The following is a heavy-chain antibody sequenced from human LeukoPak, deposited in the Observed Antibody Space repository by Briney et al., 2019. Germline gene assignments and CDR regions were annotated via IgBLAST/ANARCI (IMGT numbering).Heavy chain of an antibody. CDR3: ARMVVSAVVRGVIPHNWFDP. J-gene: IGHJ5*02. CDR1: GYTFTSYA. CDR2: INAGNGNT. D-gene: IGHD3-10*01. Sequence: ASVKVSCKASGYTFTSYAMHWVRQAPGQRLEWMGWINAGNGNTKYSQKFQGRVTITRDTSASTAYMELSSLRSEDTAVYYCARMVVSAVVRGVIPHNWFDPWGQGTLVTVSS. V-gene: IGHV1-3*01.